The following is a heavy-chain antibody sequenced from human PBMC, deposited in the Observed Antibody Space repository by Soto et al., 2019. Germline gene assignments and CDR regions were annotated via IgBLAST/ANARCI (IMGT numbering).Heavy chain of an antibody. Sequence: GGSLRLSCAASGFTFSSYGMHWVRQAPGKGLEWVAVIWYDGSNKYYADSVKGRFTISRDDSKNTLYLQMNSLRAEDTAVYYCARDFVLMVYATRRYYYYGMDVWGQGTTVTVSS. D-gene: IGHD2-8*01. CDR1: GFTFSSYG. CDR3: ARDFVLMVYATRRYYYYGMDV. V-gene: IGHV3-33*01. J-gene: IGHJ6*02. CDR2: IWYDGSNK.